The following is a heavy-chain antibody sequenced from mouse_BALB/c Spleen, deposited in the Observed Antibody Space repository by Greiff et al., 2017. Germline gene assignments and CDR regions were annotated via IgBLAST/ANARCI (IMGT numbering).Heavy chain of an antibody. CDR3: ARGGATSPFDY. D-gene: IGHD3-1*01. CDR2: ISSGSSTI. CDR1: GFTFSSFG. J-gene: IGHJ2*01. V-gene: IGHV5-17*02. Sequence: EVMLVESGGGLVQPGGSRKLSCAASGFTFSSFGMHWVRQAPEKGLEWVAYISSGSSTIYYADTVKGRFTISRDNPKNTLFLQMTSLRSEDTAMYYCARGGATSPFDYGGQGTTLTVSS.